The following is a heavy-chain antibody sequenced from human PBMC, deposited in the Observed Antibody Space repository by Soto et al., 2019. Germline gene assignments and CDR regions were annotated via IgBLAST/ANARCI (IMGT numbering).Heavy chain of an antibody. J-gene: IGHJ5*02. V-gene: IGHV1-8*01. Sequence: SFKVSCKASGYSFTNNDVTWVRQATGQGLEWMGWMNPGSGDTGYAQKFQGRVTMTRDISIATAYMELSSLRSDDTAIYYCARMATFGSLNWFDPWGQGTPVTVSS. CDR3: ARMATFGSLNWFDP. D-gene: IGHD3-16*01. CDR1: GYSFTNND. CDR2: MNPGSGDT.